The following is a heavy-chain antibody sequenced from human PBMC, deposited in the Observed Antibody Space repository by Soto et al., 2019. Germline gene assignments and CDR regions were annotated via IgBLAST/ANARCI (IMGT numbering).Heavy chain of an antibody. CDR1: RFTFNTFA. D-gene: IGHD1-1*01. Sequence: GGSLRLSCVTSRFTFNTFAMSWVRQAPGEGLEWVSAINAGGGNTHYADSVKGRFTISRDNSKNTLYLQMDSLRAEDTAVYYCAKHTYSAFGPGNYYYLDFWGQGTLVTVSS. CDR3: AKHTYSAFGPGNYYYLDF. J-gene: IGHJ4*02. V-gene: IGHV3-23*01. CDR2: INAGGGNT.